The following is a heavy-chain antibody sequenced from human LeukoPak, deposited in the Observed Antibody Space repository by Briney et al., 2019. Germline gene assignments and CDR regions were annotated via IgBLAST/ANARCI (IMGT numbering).Heavy chain of an antibody. J-gene: IGHJ3*02. D-gene: IGHD3-22*01. Sequence: GGSLRLSCAASGFTVSSNYMSWVRQAPGKGLEWVSVIYSGGSTYYADSVKGRFTISRDNSKNTLYLQMNSLRAEDTAVYYCARVRGYYDSSGPENAFGIWGQGTMVTVSS. CDR1: GFTVSSNY. V-gene: IGHV3-66*01. CDR2: IYSGGST. CDR3: ARVRGYYDSSGPENAFGI.